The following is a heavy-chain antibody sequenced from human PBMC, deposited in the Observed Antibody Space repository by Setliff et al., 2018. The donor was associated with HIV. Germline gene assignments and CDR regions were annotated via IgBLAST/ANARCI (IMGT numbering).Heavy chain of an antibody. CDR3: TRDACSSATCSAGDLDY. Sequence: GGSLRLSCTASGFTFGGYAMSWVRQAPGKGLEWVAFIRSKTYGGTTEYAASVKGRFTIPRDDSKSIAYLQMNSLKTEDTAVYYCTRDACSSATCSAGDLDYWGQGTLVTVSS. V-gene: IGHV3-49*04. CDR2: IRSKTYGGTT. D-gene: IGHD2-2*01. CDR1: GFTFGGYA. J-gene: IGHJ4*02.